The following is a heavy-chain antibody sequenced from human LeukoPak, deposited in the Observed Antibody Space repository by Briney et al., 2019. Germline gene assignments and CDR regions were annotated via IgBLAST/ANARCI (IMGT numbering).Heavy chain of an antibody. V-gene: IGHV4-61*02. CDR2: IYTSGRT. CDR3: ARAMTVDTFFDY. CDR1: GGSFNGGSCY. J-gene: IGHJ4*02. Sequence: PLETLSLTCTVSGGSFNGGSCYWGWARQPAGKGRGWAGRIYTSGRTNYNPSRKSRVTISVNTSKNQFSLHLTSVTAADTAVYYCARAMTVDTFFDYWGQGILVTVSS. D-gene: IGHD5-18*01.